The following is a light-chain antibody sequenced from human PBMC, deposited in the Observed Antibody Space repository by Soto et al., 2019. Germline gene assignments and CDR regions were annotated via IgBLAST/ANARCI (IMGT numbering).Light chain of an antibody. CDR3: QQYNDLST. CDR2: KAS. J-gene: IGKJ4*01. Sequence: DIQMTQSPSTLSASVGDRVTITCRASQGISSWLAWYQQKPGKAPKLLIYKASTLESGVPSRFSGSGSGTEFTLTISSLQADDFATYYCQQYNDLSTFGGGTKVDIK. CDR1: QGISSW. V-gene: IGKV1-5*03.